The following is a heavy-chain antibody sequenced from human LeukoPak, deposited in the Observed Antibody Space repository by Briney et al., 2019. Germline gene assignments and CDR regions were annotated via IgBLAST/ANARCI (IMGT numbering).Heavy chain of an antibody. V-gene: IGHV1-46*01. D-gene: IGHD3-10*01. CDR3: ARDVGTYYYGSGSSGVRDY. CDR2: INPSGGGT. Sequence: GASVKVSCKASGYTFTSYYMHWVRQAPGQGLEWMGIINPSGGGTSYAQKFQGRATMTRDTSTSTVYMELSSLRSEDTAVYYCARDVGTYYYGSGSSGVRDYWGQGTLVTVSS. J-gene: IGHJ4*02. CDR1: GYTFTSYY.